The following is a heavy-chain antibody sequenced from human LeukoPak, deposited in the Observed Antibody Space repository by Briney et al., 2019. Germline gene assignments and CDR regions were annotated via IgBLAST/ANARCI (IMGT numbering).Heavy chain of an antibody. CDR3: ARDIPPYYYDSSGYYCAFDI. CDR1: GYTFTSYG. CDR2: ISAYNGNT. Sequence: SVKVSCKASGYTFTSYGISWVRQAPGQGLEWMGWISAYNGNTNYAQKLQGRVTMTTDTSTSTAYMELRSLRSDDTAVYYCARDIPPYYYDSSGYYCAFDIWGQGTMVTVSS. J-gene: IGHJ3*02. D-gene: IGHD3-22*01. V-gene: IGHV1-18*01.